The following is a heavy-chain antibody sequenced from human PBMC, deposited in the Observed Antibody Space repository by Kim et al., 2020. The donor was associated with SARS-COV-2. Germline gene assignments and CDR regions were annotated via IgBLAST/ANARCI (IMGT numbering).Heavy chain of an antibody. J-gene: IGHJ4*02. D-gene: IGHD3-9*01. V-gene: IGHV3-7*01. CDR3: AREALTGYYPIDY. CDR1: GFTFRSFW. CDR2: IKQDGSEK. Sequence: GGSLRLSCAASGFTFRSFWMSWVRQAPGKGLEWVANIKQDGSEKYYVDSVKGRFTISRDNAKNSLYLQMNSLRVEDTAVYYCAREALTGYYPIDYWGQGTLVTVSS.